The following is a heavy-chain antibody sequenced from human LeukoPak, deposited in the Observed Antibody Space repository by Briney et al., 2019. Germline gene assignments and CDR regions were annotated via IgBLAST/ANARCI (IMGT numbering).Heavy chain of an antibody. J-gene: IGHJ4*02. CDR3: ARVSPGSGPDY. D-gene: IGHD3-10*01. V-gene: IGHV1-2*02. Sequence: GASVKVFCKASGYTFTGHYMHWVRQAPGQGLEWMGWINPNSGGTNYAQKFQGRVTMTRDTSISTAYMELSRLRSDDTAVYYCARVSPGSGPDYWGQGTLVTVSS. CDR2: INPNSGGT. CDR1: GYTFTGHY.